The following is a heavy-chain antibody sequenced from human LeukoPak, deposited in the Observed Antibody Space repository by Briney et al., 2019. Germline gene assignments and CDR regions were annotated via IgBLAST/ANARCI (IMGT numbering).Heavy chain of an antibody. J-gene: IGHJ4*02. D-gene: IGHD6-13*01. CDR2: INHSGST. V-gene: IGHV4-34*01. CDR3: ARGYSSSPDY. CDR1: GGSFSGYY. Sequence: SETLSLTCAVYGGSFSGYYWSWIRQPPGKGLEWIGEINHSGSTNYNPSLKSRVTISVDTSKNQFSLKLSSVTAADTAVYYCARGYSSSPDYWGQGTLVTVSS.